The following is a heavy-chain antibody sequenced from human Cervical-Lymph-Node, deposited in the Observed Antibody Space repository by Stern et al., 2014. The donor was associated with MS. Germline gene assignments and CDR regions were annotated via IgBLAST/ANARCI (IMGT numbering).Heavy chain of an antibody. CDR2: IRWDGGAT. D-gene: IGHD6-19*01. CDR1: GFTFDDHA. V-gene: IGHV3-9*01. CDR3: VKDVDSSIAVSFDY. Sequence: EVQLVESGGGLVQPGGSLRLSCAASGFTFDDHAMQWVRQSPAKGLEWVAGIRWDGGATAYSASVRGRFTISRDNAKNSLFLQMSSLRPEDTALYYCVKDVDSSIAVSFDYWGQGTQVTVSP. J-gene: IGHJ4*02.